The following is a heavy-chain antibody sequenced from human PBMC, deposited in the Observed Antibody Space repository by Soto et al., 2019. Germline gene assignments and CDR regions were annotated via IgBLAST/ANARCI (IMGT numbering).Heavy chain of an antibody. CDR3: AKDFKGRIVLLATASFDY. J-gene: IGHJ4*02. CDR2: IGGVGGIT. CDR1: GFTFRSYG. Sequence: GGSLRLSCAASGFTFRSYGMHWVRQSPGKGLEWVSAIGGVGGITYYADSVKGRFTISRDNSKNTLYLQMNSLRAEDTAMYYCAKDFKGRIVLLATASFDYWGQGTLVTVSS. D-gene: IGHD2-2*01. V-gene: IGHV3-23*01.